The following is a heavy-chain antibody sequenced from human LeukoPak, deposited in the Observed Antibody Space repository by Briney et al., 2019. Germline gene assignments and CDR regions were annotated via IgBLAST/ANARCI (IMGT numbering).Heavy chain of an antibody. D-gene: IGHD4-17*01. CDR3: ARGDDYGDYFVFQH. CDR2: INPNSGGT. CDR1: GYTFTGYY. Sequence: ASVKVSCKASGYTFTGYYMHWVRQAPGQGLEWMGWINPNSGGTNYAQKFQGRVTMTRDTSISTAYMELSSLRSEDTAVYYCARGDDYGDYFVFQHWGQGTLVTVSS. V-gene: IGHV1-2*02. J-gene: IGHJ1*01.